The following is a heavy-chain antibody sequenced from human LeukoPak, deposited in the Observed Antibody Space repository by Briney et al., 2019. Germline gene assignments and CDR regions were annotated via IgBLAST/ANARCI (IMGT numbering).Heavy chain of an antibody. J-gene: IGHJ4*02. CDR2: INPNSGGT. CDR3: ARATDISSWYLAY. CDR1: GYSFTAYY. D-gene: IGHD6-13*01. V-gene: IGHV1-2*02. Sequence: ASVKVSCKASGYSFTAYYIHWVRQAPGQGLEWMGWINPNSGGTTYAQIFQGRVTMTRDTSISTAYMELSRLESDDTAVYFCARATDISSWYLAYWGQGTLVTVSS.